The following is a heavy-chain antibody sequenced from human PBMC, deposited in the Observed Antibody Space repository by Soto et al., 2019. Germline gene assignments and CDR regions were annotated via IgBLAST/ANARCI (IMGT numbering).Heavy chain of an antibody. V-gene: IGHV5-51*01. CDR3: AVYCSSTTCYSSGMDV. Sequence: SLKISCKGSGYNFANYWIGWVRQMPGKGLEWMGIIYPGDSDTRYSPSFQGQVTISADKSVSIAYLQWSSLKASDTAIYYCAVYCSSTTCYSSGMDVWGQGTTVTVS. D-gene: IGHD2-2*01. J-gene: IGHJ6*02. CDR1: GYNFANYW. CDR2: IYPGDSDT.